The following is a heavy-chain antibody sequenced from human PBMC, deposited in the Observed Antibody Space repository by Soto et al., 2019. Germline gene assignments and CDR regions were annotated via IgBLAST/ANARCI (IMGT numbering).Heavy chain of an antibody. V-gene: IGHV3-48*01. CDR3: ARDYGPYYYYMDV. CDR1: GFTFSSYS. D-gene: IGHD4-17*01. Sequence: EVQLVESGGGLVQPGGSLRLSCAASGFTFSSYSMNWFRQAPGKGREWVSYISSSSSTIYYADSVKGRFTISRDNAKNSLYLQMNSLRAEDTAVYYCARDYGPYYYYMDVWGKGTTVTVSS. J-gene: IGHJ6*03. CDR2: ISSSSSTI.